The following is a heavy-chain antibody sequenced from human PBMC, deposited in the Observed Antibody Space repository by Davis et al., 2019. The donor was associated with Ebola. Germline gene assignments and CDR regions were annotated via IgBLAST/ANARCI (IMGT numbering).Heavy chain of an antibody. J-gene: IGHJ4*02. CDR3: ARGRGYYYGSRTYYGTPDY. Sequence: GGSLRLSCAASGFTFSNFAMNWVRQAPGKGLEWVAVISYDGSKKYYADSVKGRFTISRDNSKNTLYLQMNSLRAEDTAVYYCARGRGYYYGSRTYYGTPDYWGQGTLVTVSS. CDR1: GFTFSNFA. CDR2: ISYDGSKK. D-gene: IGHD3-10*01. V-gene: IGHV3-30-3*01.